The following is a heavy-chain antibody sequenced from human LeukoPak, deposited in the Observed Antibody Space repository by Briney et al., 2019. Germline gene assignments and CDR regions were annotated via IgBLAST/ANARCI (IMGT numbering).Heavy chain of an antibody. CDR1: GDSVSRNTAG. D-gene: IGHD2-15*01. J-gene: IGHJ4*02. Sequence: SQTLSLTCAISGDSVSRNTAGWNWVRQSPSRGLEWLGRTYYRSKWYSDFAPSVRNRITINPDTSKNQFSLQLNSVTPEDTAVYYCAREVVVAATPYFDYWGQGTLVTVSS. V-gene: IGHV6-1*01. CDR3: AREVVVAATPYFDY. CDR2: TYYRSKWYS.